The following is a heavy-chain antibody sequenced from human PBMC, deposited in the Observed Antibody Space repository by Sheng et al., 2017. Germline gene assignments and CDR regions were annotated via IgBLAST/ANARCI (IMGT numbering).Heavy chain of an antibody. Sequence: EVQLVESGGGLVQPGGSLKLSCAASGFPFSSYVMSWVRQAPGKGLEWVSAISGPGSSTYYADSVKGRFTITRDNSKNTVYLQMNSLGVDDAARYYCAKKQGGLDVWGQGTTGHRSP. CDR2: ISGPGSST. V-gene: IGHV3-23*04. J-gene: IGHJ6*02. D-gene: IGHD3-16*01. CDR3: AKKQGGLDV. CDR1: GFPFSSYV.